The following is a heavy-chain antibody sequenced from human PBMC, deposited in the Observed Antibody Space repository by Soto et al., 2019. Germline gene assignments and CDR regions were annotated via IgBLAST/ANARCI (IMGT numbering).Heavy chain of an antibody. CDR1: GYSFTSYW. J-gene: IGHJ4*02. V-gene: IGHV5-51*01. CDR2: IYPGDSDT. Sequence: PGESLKISCKGSGYSFTSYWIGWVRQMPGKGLEWMGIIYPGDSDTRYSPSFQGQVTISADKSISTAYLQWSSLKASDTAMYYCAKHATYCRGGSCNFDYWGQGTLVTSP. CDR3: AKHATYCRGGSCNFDY. D-gene: IGHD2-15*01.